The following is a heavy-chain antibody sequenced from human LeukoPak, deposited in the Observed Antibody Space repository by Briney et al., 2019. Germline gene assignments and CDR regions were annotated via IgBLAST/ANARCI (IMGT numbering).Heavy chain of an antibody. CDR3: ARERVWRYCGGDSCGWFDP. CDR1: GGSISSSSYY. J-gene: IGHJ5*02. CDR2: IYYSGST. V-gene: IGHV4-39*07. D-gene: IGHD2-21*02. Sequence: SETLSLTCTVSGGSISSSSYYWGWIRQPPGKGLEWIGSIYYSGSTYYNPSLKSRVTISVDTSKNQFSLKLSSVTAADTAVYYCARERVWRYCGGDSCGWFDPWGQGTLVTVSS.